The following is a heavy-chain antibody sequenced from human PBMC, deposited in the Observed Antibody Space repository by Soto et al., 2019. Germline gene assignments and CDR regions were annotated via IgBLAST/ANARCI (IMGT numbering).Heavy chain of an antibody. CDR1: GYTFTSYY. D-gene: IGHD3-10*01. Sequence: QVQLVQSGAEVKKPGASVKVSCKASGYTFTSYYLHCVRQAPGQGLEWMGVINPSGGGTSYAQKFQGRVTMTMDTSTSTVYMELSSLRSEDTAVYYCARVRGGEVYDGMDVWGQGTTVTVSS. CDR2: INPSGGGT. V-gene: IGHV1-46*01. J-gene: IGHJ6*02. CDR3: ARVRGGEVYDGMDV.